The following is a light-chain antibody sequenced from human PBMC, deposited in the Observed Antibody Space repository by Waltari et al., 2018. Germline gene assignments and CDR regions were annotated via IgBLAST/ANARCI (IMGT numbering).Light chain of an antibody. Sequence: QSALTQPASVSGSPGQSITVSCTGTSRDVGRYNLVSWYQQHPGKATKLIIYEVSERPSVVSDRFSGSKSGNTASLTISGLQAEDEGDYYCCSFAGSSISMVFGGGTKLTVL. CDR3: CSFAGSSISMV. J-gene: IGLJ2*01. V-gene: IGLV2-23*02. CDR1: SRDVGRYNL. CDR2: EVS.